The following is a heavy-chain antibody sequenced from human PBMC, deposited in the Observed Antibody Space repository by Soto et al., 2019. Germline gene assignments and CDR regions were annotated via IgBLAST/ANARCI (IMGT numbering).Heavy chain of an antibody. CDR3: ARDRVSLAMFGVPVGVFKN. D-gene: IGHD3-3*01. J-gene: IGHJ4*02. CDR2: INAGSGYT. CDR1: GYTFTTFA. Sequence: ASVKVSCKASGYTFTTFALHWVRQAPGQRPEWLGWINAGSGYTKYSQNFQDRVTISSDTSASTAYMELSSLRSGDTAIYYCARDRVSLAMFGVPVGVFKNWGQGTLVTVSS. V-gene: IGHV1-3*01.